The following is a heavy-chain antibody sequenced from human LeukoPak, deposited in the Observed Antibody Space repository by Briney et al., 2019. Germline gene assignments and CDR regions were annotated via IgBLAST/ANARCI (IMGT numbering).Heavy chain of an antibody. CDR3: ARLITLRPRIYYYYYMDV. Sequence: SETLSLTXAVYGGSFRGYFWSWIRQPPGKGLEWMGEINHSGSTNYNPSLKSRVTISIDTSKNQFSLKLSSVTAADTAVYYCARLITLRPRIYYYYYMDVWGKGTTVTVSS. J-gene: IGHJ6*03. D-gene: IGHD1-14*01. CDR1: GGSFRGYF. CDR2: INHSGST. V-gene: IGHV4-34*01.